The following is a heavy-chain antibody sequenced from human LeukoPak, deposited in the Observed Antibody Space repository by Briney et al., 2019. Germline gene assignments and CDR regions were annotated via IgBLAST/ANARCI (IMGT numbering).Heavy chain of an antibody. J-gene: IGHJ4*02. CDR2: IYTSGST. D-gene: IGHD3-22*01. CDR3: ARSRYYYDSSGYPHVGNFDY. V-gene: IGHV4-61*02. CDR1: GGSISSGGYS. Sequence: SQTLSLTCAVSGGSISSGGYSWSWIRQPAGKGLEWIGRIYTSGSTNYNPSLKSRVTISVDTSKNQFSLKLSSVTAADTAVYYCARSRYYYDSSGYPHVGNFDYWGQGTLVTVSS.